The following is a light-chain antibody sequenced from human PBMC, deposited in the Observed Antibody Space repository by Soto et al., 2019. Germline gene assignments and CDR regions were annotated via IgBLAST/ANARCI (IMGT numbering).Light chain of an antibody. J-gene: IGKJ3*01. CDR3: QQYNNWPLFT. CDR1: QSIGSN. CDR2: GAS. Sequence: EKVMPQSPATLSMPPGERATLSCRASQSIGSNLAWYQQKPGQAPRLLIYGASTRATGIPARFSGSGFGTDFTLTISSLQSEDFAVYFCQQYNNWPLFTFGPGTKVDIK. V-gene: IGKV3-15*01.